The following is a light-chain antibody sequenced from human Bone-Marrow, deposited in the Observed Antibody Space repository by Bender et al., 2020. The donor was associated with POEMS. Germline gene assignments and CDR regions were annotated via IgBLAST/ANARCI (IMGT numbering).Light chain of an antibody. CDR3: SSDTSSGTHWL. Sequence: QSALIQPASVSGSPGQSITFSSTETTINFVAYNYFSCSHHPPGKAPKLMIFDVSNRPSGVSNRFSGSKSGITASLTISGLQAEDEADYYCSSDTSSGTHWLFGGGTKLTVL. CDR2: DVS. V-gene: IGLV2-14*03. J-gene: IGLJ3*02. CDR1: TINFVAYNY.